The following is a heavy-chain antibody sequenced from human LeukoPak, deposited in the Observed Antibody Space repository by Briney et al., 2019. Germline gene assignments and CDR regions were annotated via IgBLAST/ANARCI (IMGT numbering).Heavy chain of an antibody. CDR3: AREQWFRWEF. J-gene: IGHJ4*02. CDR2: ISSRDNLI. D-gene: IGHD3-10*01. Sequence: GGSLRLSCAASGFVVNDYYMNWIRQAPGKGLEWVSYISSRDNLIYYADSVKGRFTISTDDARNSVYLQLNRLRVEDTAVYYCAREQWFRWEFWGQGTLVTVSS. V-gene: IGHV3-11*01. CDR1: GFVVNDYY.